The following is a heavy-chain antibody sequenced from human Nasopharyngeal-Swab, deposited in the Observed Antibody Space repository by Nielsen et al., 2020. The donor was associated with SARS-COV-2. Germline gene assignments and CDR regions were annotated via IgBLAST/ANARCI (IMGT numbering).Heavy chain of an antibody. J-gene: IGHJ6*03. Sequence: VRQAPGKGLEWVSAIYSGGSTYYADSVKGRFTISRDNSKNTLYLQMNSLRAEDTAVYYCARAYYDFWSGPGYYYYYMDVWGKGTTVTVSS. CDR3: ARAYYDFWSGPGYYYYYMDV. D-gene: IGHD3-3*01. V-gene: IGHV3-53*01. CDR2: IYSGGST.